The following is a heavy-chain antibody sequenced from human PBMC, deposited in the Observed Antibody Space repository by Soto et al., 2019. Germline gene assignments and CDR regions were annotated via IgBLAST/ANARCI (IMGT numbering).Heavy chain of an antibody. CDR2: TYYRSKWYN. V-gene: IGHV6-1*01. D-gene: IGHD1-1*01. J-gene: IGHJ6*02. CDR1: GDSVSSNSAA. CDR3: ARVSGMIYYYGMDV. Sequence: SQSLSLTCAISGDSVSSNSAAWNWVRQSPSRGLEWLGRTYYRSKWYNNYGLSVKSRITINPDTSKNQFSLQLNSVTPEDTAVYYCARVSGMIYYYGMDVWGQGTTVTVSS.